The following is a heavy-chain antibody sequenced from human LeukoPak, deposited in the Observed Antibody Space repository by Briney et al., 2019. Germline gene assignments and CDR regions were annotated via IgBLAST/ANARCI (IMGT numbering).Heavy chain of an antibody. D-gene: IGHD2-15*01. CDR2: IYESGST. V-gene: IGHV4-34*01. Sequence: SETLSLTCAVYGESLNSYYWSWVRQPPGKGLEWIGEIYESGSTEYNPSLKSRVTISMVPSKQQFSLSLTSVTAADTAVYYCARGAWATRLGSWGLGTPVIVSS. CDR3: ARGAWATRLGS. CDR1: GESLNSYY. J-gene: IGHJ4*02.